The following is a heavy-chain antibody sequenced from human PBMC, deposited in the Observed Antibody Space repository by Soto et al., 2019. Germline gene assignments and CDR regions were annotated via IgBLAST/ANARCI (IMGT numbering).Heavy chain of an antibody. D-gene: IGHD2-2*02. CDR2: IYWDDDK. V-gene: IGHV2-5*08. J-gene: IGHJ4*02. CDR3: AHQHRTAIPGIFDY. CDR1: GGSISSYYW. Sequence: TLSLTCTVSGGSISSYYWSWIRQPPGKALEWLALIYWDDDKRYSPSLKTRLTITKYTSKNQVVLTMTNMDPVDTATYYCAHQHRTAIPGIFDYWGQGTLVTVSS.